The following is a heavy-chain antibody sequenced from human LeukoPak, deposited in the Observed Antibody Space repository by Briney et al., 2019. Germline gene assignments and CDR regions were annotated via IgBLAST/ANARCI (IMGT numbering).Heavy chain of an antibody. V-gene: IGHV3-30*03. D-gene: IGHD3-10*01. J-gene: IGHJ3*02. CDR1: GFTFSDYY. CDR2: ISYEGSNK. Sequence: GGSLRLSCAASGFTFSDYYMSWLRQAPGKGMEGVAVISYEGSNKYYADSVKGRFTNSRDNSKNTLYLQMNSLRAEDTAVYYCAREGVEEDAFDIWGQGTMVTVSS. CDR3: AREGVEEDAFDI.